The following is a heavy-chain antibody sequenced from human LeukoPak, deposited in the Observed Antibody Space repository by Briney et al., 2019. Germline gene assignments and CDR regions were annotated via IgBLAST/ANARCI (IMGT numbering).Heavy chain of an antibody. D-gene: IGHD3-9*01. CDR1: GGSISSGDYY. CDR3: ARSYDISPIAY. CDR2: IYYSGST. V-gene: IGHV4-30-4*08. J-gene: IGHJ4*02. Sequence: SETLSLTCTVSGGSISSGDYYWSWIRQPPGKGREWIGYIYYSGSTYYNPSLKSRVTISVDTSKNQFSLKLSSVTAADTAVYYCARSYDISPIAYWGQGTLVTVSS.